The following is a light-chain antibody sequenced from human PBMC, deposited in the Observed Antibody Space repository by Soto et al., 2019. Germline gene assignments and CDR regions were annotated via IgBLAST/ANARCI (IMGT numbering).Light chain of an antibody. V-gene: IGKV3D-20*02. J-gene: IGKJ5*01. CDR3: QQRRSWQVT. CDR1: QSVISSY. Sequence: EIVMTQSPATLSLSPGERATLSCRASQSVISSYLAWYRQKPGQAPRLLIYDASKRATGIPARFSGSGSGTNFTLTISSLEPEDFAFYYCQQRRSWQVTFGQGTRLEIK. CDR2: DAS.